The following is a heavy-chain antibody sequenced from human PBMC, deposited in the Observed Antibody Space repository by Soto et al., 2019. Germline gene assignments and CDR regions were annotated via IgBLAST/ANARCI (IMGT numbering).Heavy chain of an antibody. V-gene: IGHV3-53*02. J-gene: IGHJ3*02. CDR2: IYYGGTT. Sequence: EMQLVETGGCLIQPGGSLRLSCAASGFTVSDDHMSWVRQAPGKGPEWVSVIYYGGTTYYADSVQGRFTISRDKSKNTLYLQMNDLRSDDTAVYYCAREAAGFDIWGQGTMVTVSS. CDR1: GFTVSDDH. CDR3: AREAAGFDI.